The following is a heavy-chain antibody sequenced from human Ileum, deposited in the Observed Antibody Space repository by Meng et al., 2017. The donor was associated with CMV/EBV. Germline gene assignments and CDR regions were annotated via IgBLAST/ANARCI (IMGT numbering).Heavy chain of an antibody. Sequence: QASGYTFSSNNMIWVRQAPGQAPGWMGWIDTNTGHPTYAQGFTGRFVFSFDTSVSTAYLQISSLKPEDTAVYYCARDGLSGRYFDYWGQGTLVTVSS. D-gene: IGHD1-26*01. J-gene: IGHJ4*02. CDR2: IDTNTGHP. CDR1: GYTFSSNN. V-gene: IGHV7-4-1*02. CDR3: ARDGLSGRYFDY.